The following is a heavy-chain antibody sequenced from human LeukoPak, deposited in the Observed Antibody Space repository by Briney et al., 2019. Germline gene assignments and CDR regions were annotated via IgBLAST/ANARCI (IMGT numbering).Heavy chain of an antibody. CDR3: ARGLGYCSSTPCYPLSAG. J-gene: IGHJ4*02. CDR2: IYYSGNT. D-gene: IGHD2-2*01. V-gene: IGHV4-59*01. CDR1: GGSISSYY. Sequence: PPETLCLTSTVSGGSISSYYWSWIPEPPRKGLEWVGYIYYSGNTNYNTPLKSRVTMSVDTSKNQSSLKLSSVTAADTAVYHCARGLGYCSSTPCYPLSAGWSQGTLVTVS.